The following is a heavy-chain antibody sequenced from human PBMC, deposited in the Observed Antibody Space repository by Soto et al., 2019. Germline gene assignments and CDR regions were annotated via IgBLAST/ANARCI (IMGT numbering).Heavy chain of an antibody. CDR1: GGTFSSYA. CDR2: IIPIFGTA. D-gene: IGHD6-13*01. CDR3: ASGYSGSWGYYYYGMDV. V-gene: IGHV1-69*13. J-gene: IGHJ6*02. Sequence: GASVKVSCKASGGTFSSYAISWVRQAPGQGLEWMGGIIPIFGTANYAQKFQGRVTITADESTSTAYMELSSLRSEDTAVYYCASGYSGSWGYYYYGMDVWGQGTTVTVS.